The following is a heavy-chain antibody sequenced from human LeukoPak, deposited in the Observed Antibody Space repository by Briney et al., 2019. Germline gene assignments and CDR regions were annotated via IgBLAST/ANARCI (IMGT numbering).Heavy chain of an antibody. CDR1: GFTFSSYA. D-gene: IGHD6-19*01. CDR2: ISGRGGVT. J-gene: IGHJ4*02. CDR3: ARDTVAAVAVPY. Sequence: GGSLRLSCAASGFTFSSYAMSWVRQAPGKGLEWVSAISGRGGVTYYADSVKGRFTISRDNSKNTLYLQMNSLRAEDTAVYYCARDTVAAVAVPYWGQGTLVTVSS. V-gene: IGHV3-23*01.